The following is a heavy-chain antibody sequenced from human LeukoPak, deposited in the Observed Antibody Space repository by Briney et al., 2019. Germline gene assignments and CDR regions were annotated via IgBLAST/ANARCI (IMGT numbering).Heavy chain of an antibody. D-gene: IGHD3-22*01. J-gene: IGHJ3*02. V-gene: IGHV4-4*02. CDR1: GFTFSTYW. CDR3: ARDRRDYYDSSGYYFNDAFDI. CDR2: IYHSGST. Sequence: GSLRLSCAASGFTFSTYWMSWVRQPPGKGLEWIGEIYHSGSTNYNPSLKSRVTISVDKSKNQFSLKLSSVTAADTAVYYCARDRRDYYDSSGYYFNDAFDIWGQGTMVTVSS.